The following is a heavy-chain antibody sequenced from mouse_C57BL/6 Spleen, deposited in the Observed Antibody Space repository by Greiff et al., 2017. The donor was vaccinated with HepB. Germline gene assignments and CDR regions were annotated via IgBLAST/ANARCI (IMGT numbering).Heavy chain of an antibody. Sequence: EVQGVESGGGLVKPGGSLKLSCAASGFTFSSYAMSWVRQTPEKRLEWVATISDGGSYTYYPDNVKGRFTISRDNAKNNLYLQMRHLKSEDTAMYYCARANWDCFDYWGQGTTLTVSS. CDR1: GFTFSSYA. CDR3: ARANWDCFDY. CDR2: ISDGGSYT. J-gene: IGHJ2*01. V-gene: IGHV5-4*01. D-gene: IGHD4-1*01.